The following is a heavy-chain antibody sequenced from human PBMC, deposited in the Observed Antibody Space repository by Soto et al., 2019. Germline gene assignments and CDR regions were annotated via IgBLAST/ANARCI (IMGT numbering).Heavy chain of an antibody. J-gene: IGHJ6*02. V-gene: IGHV1-18*01. CDR3: ARDQSFDRSYCYGIDV. CDR1: GYPFTHYG. D-gene: IGHD3-10*01. CDR2: ISPFNGNT. Sequence: QVQLVQSGAEVKKPGASVKVSCKSSGYPFTHYGITWVRQAPGQGLEWMGWISPFNGNTNYGQTLQGRVTLTTDTXTXXVYIELRSLRSDDTAVYYCARDQSFDRSYCYGIDVWGQGTTVTVSS.